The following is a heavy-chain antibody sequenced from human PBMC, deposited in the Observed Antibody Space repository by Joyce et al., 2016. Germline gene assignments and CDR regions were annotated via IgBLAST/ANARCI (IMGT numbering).Heavy chain of an antibody. D-gene: IGHD4-17*01. J-gene: IGHJ4*02. CDR1: GYTFSDYF. CDR2: IHPHRGGA. CDR3: ARDLSGTTVITMAY. V-gene: IGHV1-2*06. Sequence: QVHLAQSGAELKRPGASVNVSCKASGYTFSDYFVHWLRQAPGRGLEWMGRIHPHRGGANLPQRCQGRVTMATDTSINTAYMELRSLTSDDTAVYYCARDLSGTTVITMAYWGQGTLVTVSS.